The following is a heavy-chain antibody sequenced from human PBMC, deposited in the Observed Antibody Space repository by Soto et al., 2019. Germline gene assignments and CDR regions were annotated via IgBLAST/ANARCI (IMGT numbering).Heavy chain of an antibody. V-gene: IGHV3-48*02. D-gene: IGHD3-3*01. J-gene: IGHJ6*02. CDR1: GFTYSNYA. CDR3: TRDFTWSEVY. Sequence: HPGGSLRLSCAASGFTYSNYAMNWVRQAPEKGLEWVAYISASSSSIYYADSVKGRFTISRDNAKNSLYLQMNSLRDEDTAVYYCTRDFTWSEVYWGRGTTVTVSS. CDR2: ISASSSSI.